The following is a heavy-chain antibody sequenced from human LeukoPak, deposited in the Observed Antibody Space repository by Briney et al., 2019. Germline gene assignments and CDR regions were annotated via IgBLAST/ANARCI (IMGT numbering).Heavy chain of an antibody. CDR1: GFTFSSYS. CDR2: ISSSSSYI. V-gene: IGHV3-21*01. CDR3: ARDRSDYYYMDV. D-gene: IGHD3-3*01. J-gene: IGHJ6*03. Sequence: EGSLRLSCAASGFTFSSYSMNWVRQAPGKGLEWVSSISSSSSYIYYADSVKGRFTISRDNTKNSLYLQMNSLRAEDTAVYYCARDRSDYYYMDVWGKGTTVTVSS.